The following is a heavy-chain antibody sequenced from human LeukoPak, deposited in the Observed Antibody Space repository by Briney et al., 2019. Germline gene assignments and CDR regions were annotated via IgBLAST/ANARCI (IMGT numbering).Heavy chain of an antibody. CDR2: IYHSGST. CDR3: ARSPYFFDSSGYRGAYYFDY. Sequence: SETLSLTCTVSGGSISSSSYYWGWIRQPPGKGLEWIGSIYHSGSTYNNPSLKSRVTISVDTSKNQFSLKLSSVTAADTAVYYCARSPYFFDSSGYRGAYYFDYWGQGTLVTVSS. V-gene: IGHV4-39*07. J-gene: IGHJ4*02. CDR1: GGSISSSSYY. D-gene: IGHD3-22*01.